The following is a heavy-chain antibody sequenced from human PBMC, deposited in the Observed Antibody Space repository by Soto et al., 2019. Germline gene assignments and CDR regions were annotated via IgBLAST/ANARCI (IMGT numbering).Heavy chain of an antibody. V-gene: IGHV1-8*01. D-gene: IGHD1-26*01. CDR1: GYSFTSLD. J-gene: IGHJ4*02. CDR3: ARGVSAGVDY. Sequence: GASVKVSCKASGYSFTSLDINWVRQTAGQGLEWMGWMEPSTGRTGYAQKFQGRVTMTRDTSINTAYMELTTLTSDDTAFYYCARGVSAGVDYWGQGTLVTVSS. CDR2: MEPSTGRT.